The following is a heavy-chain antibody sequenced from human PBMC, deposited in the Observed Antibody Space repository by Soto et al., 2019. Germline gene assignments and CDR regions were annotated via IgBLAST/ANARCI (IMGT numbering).Heavy chain of an antibody. J-gene: IGHJ6*02. CDR1: GGSVSSGSYY. CDR2: IYYSGST. D-gene: IGHD6-13*01. V-gene: IGHV4-61*01. CDR3: AREGGGIAAAVVDYYYGMDV. Sequence: SETLSLTCTASGGSVSSGSYYWSWIWQPPGKGLEWIGYIYYSGSTNYNPSLKSRVTISVDTSKNQFSLKLSSVTAADTAVYYCAREGGGIAAAVVDYYYGMDVWGQGTTVTVSS.